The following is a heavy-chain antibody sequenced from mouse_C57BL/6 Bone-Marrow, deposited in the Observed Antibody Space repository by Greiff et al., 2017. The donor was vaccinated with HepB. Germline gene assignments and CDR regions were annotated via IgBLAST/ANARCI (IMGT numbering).Heavy chain of an antibody. J-gene: IGHJ4*01. Sequence: VQLKESGAELVRPGASVKLSCTASGFNIKDDYMHWVKQRPEQGLEWIGWIDPENGDTEYASKFQGKATITADTSSNTAYLQLSSLTSEDTAVYYCTTIIPGYYYAMDYWGQGTSVTVSS. V-gene: IGHV14-4*01. D-gene: IGHD2-4*01. CDR2: IDPENGDT. CDR1: GFNIKDDY. CDR3: TTIIPGYYYAMDY.